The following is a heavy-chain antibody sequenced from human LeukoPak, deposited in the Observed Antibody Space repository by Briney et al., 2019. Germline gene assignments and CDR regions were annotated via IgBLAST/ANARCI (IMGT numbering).Heavy chain of an antibody. Sequence: SETLSLTCAVSGYSISSGYYWGWIRQPPGKGLEWIGSIYHSGSTYYNPSLKSRVTISVDTSKNQFSLKLSSVTAADTAVYYCARGFSGSYYGFWGQGTLVTVSS. CDR2: IYHSGST. CDR1: GYSISSGYY. J-gene: IGHJ4*02. V-gene: IGHV4-38-2*01. D-gene: IGHD1-26*01. CDR3: ARGFSGSYYGF.